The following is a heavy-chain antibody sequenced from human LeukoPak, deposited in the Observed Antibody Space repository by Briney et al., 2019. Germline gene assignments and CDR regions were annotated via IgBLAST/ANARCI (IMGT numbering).Heavy chain of an antibody. CDR3: ARDSRDGYNSGFDY. Sequence: GGSLRLSCAASRFTLSSYGMHWVRQAPGKGLEWVAVIWYDGSNKYYADSVKGRFTISRDNSKNTLYLQMNSLRAEDTAVYYCARDSRDGYNSGFDYWGQGTLVTVSS. J-gene: IGHJ4*02. V-gene: IGHV3-33*01. CDR1: RFTLSSYG. D-gene: IGHD5-24*01. CDR2: IWYDGSNK.